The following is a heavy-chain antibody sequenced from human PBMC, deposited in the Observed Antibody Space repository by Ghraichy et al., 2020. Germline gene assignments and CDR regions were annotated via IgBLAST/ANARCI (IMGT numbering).Heavy chain of an antibody. Sequence: GGSLRLSCAASGFTFNGYWMSWVRQAPGGGLEWVANIKYDGSEKQYVDSVRGRFTISRDNTKNSLHLQMNSLRVEDTAVYYCARIKGERNEEDSAWLDWFDPWGQGTLVTVSS. CDR3: ARIKGERNEEDSAWLDWFDP. V-gene: IGHV3-7*03. CDR2: IKYDGSEK. J-gene: IGHJ5*02. D-gene: IGHD6-19*01. CDR1: GFTFNGYW.